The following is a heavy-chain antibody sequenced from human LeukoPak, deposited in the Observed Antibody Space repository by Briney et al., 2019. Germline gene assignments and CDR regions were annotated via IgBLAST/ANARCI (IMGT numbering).Heavy chain of an antibody. V-gene: IGHV4-59*01. J-gene: IGHJ3*02. CDR2: IYYSGST. D-gene: IGHD3-22*01. Sequence: SETLSLTCTVSGGSISSYYWNWIRQPPGKGLEWIGSIYYSGSTNYNPSLKSRVTMSVDTSMNQFSLKLSSVTAADTAVYYCAGFYDSSAYYGAFDIWGQGTMVTVSS. CDR1: GGSISSYY. CDR3: AGFYDSSAYYGAFDI.